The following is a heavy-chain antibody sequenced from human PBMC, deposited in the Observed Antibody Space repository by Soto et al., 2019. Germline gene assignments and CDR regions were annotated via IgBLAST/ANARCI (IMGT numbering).Heavy chain of an antibody. CDR3: AFSGGTIFGVAPPSGAFDI. D-gene: IGHD3-3*01. V-gene: IGHV3-48*03. CDR1: GFTFSSYE. CDR2: ISSSGSTI. J-gene: IGHJ3*02. Sequence: GGSLRLSCAASGFTFSSYEMNWVRQAPGKGLEWVSYISSSGSTIYYADSVKGRFTISRDNAKYSLYLQMNSRRAEDTAVYYCAFSGGTIFGVAPPSGAFDIWGQGTMVTVSS.